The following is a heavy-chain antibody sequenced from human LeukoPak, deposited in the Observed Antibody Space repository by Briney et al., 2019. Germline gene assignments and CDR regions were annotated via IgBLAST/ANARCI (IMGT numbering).Heavy chain of an antibody. CDR2: ISAYNGNT. CDR3: TLLRYFDSVGN. V-gene: IGHV1-18*01. D-gene: IGHD3-9*01. Sequence: GASVKVSCKASGYTFTSYGISWVRQAPGQGLEWMGWISAYNGNTNYAQKLQGRVTMTTDTSTSTAYMELRSLRSDDTAVYYCTLLRYFDSVGNWGQGTMVTVSS. CDR1: GYTFTSYG. J-gene: IGHJ3*01.